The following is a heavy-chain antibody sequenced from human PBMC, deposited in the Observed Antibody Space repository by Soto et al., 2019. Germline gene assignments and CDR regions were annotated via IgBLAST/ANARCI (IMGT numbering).Heavy chain of an antibody. V-gene: IGHV4-39*01. J-gene: IGHJ6*02. Sequence: PSETLSLTCTVSGGSISSSSYYWGWIRQPPGKGLEWIGSIYYSGSTYYNPSLKSRVTISVDTSKNQFSLKLSSVTAADAAVYYCARRRMESSGWYPPALNYYGMDVWGQGTTVTVSS. CDR1: GGSISSSSYY. CDR2: IYYSGST. CDR3: ARRRMESSGWYPPALNYYGMDV. D-gene: IGHD6-19*01.